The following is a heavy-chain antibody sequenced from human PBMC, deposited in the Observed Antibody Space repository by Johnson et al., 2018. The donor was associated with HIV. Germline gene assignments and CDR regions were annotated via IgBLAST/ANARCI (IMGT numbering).Heavy chain of an antibody. CDR1: GFSFSSYG. D-gene: IGHD6-13*01. CDR3: AREQELIGERAFDI. CDR2: IKQDGSEK. J-gene: IGHJ3*02. Sequence: VQLVESGGGVVQPGRSLRLSCEASGFSFSSYGMHWVRQAPGKGLEWVANIKQDGSEKYYVDSVKGRFTISRDNAKNSLYLQMNSLRAEDTAVYYCAREQELIGERAFDIWGQGTMVTVSS. V-gene: IGHV3-7*01.